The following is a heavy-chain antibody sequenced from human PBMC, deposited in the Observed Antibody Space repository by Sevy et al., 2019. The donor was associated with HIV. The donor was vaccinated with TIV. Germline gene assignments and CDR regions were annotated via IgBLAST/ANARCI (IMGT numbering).Heavy chain of an antibody. J-gene: IGHJ3*02. V-gene: IGHV3-23*01. CDR1: GFTFSSYA. CDR3: AKDRVWELGDAFDI. Sequence: GGSLRLSCAASGFTFSSYAMNWVRQAPGKGLEWVSGLSGNGGSTNYADSVKGRFTISRDNSKNTLYLQMNSLRAEDTAIYYCAKDRVWELGDAFDIWRQGTMVTVSS. CDR2: LSGNGGST. D-gene: IGHD1-26*01.